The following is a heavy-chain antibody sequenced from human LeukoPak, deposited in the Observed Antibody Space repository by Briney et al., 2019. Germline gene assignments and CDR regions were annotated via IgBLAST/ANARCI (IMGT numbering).Heavy chain of an antibody. J-gene: IGHJ4*02. Sequence: GGSLRLSCAASGFSVSSNYMSWVRQAPGKGLEWVSYISSSSSTIYYADSVKGRFTISRDNAKNSLYLQMNSLRAEDTAVYYCAREGLVALDYWGQGTLVTVSS. D-gene: IGHD5-12*01. CDR1: GFSVSSNY. CDR3: AREGLVALDY. CDR2: ISSSSSTI. V-gene: IGHV3-48*01.